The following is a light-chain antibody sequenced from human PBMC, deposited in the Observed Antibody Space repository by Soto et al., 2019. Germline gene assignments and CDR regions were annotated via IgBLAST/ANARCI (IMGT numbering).Light chain of an antibody. Sequence: DIQMTQSPSSLSASVGDRVTITCRASQSISSYLNWYQQKPGKAPKLLIYAASSLQSGVPSRFSGSGSGTDFTLTISSLQHEDFATYSCQQSYSTLLTLGGGTKVDIK. CDR2: AAS. CDR3: QQSYSTLLT. V-gene: IGKV1-39*01. CDR1: QSISSY. J-gene: IGKJ4*01.